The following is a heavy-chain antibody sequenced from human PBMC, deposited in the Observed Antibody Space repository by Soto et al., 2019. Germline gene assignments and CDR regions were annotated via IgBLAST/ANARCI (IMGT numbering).Heavy chain of an antibody. V-gene: IGHV2-26*01. CDR3: ARATGVGATTYYFDY. CDR1: GFSLSNARMG. D-gene: IGHD1-26*01. Sequence: QVTLKESGPVLVKPTETLTLTCTVSGFSLSNARMGVSWILQPPGKDLEWLAHLFSNDEKSYSTSLKSRLTISKDTSKSQVVLTMTNMDPVDTATYYCARATGVGATTYYFDYWGQGTLVTVSS. J-gene: IGHJ4*02. CDR2: LFSNDEK.